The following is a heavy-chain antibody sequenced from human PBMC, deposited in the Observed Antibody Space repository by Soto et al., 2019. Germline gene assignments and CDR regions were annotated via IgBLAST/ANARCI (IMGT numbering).Heavy chain of an antibody. D-gene: IGHD4-17*01. CDR2: IKSKTSGGTT. J-gene: IGHJ6*02. V-gene: IGHV3-49*03. CDR1: GFAFGDYR. Sequence: PGGSLRLSWTAYGFAFGDYRLSWFRQAPGKGLEWVGFIKSKTSGGTTDYAAPVKGRFTISRDDSKNTLYLQVNSLKTEDTAVYYCFSTVTYGMDVWGQGTTVTVSS. CDR3: FSTVTYGMDV.